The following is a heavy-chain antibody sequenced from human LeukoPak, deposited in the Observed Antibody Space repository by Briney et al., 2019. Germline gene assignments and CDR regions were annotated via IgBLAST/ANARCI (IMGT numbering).Heavy chain of an antibody. CDR2: IYYTGST. D-gene: IGHD5/OR15-5a*01. CDR1: GGSITSYY. CDR3: ARSSVGTFDY. Sequence: PWETLSLTCTVSGGSITSYYWSWIRQPPGKGLEWIGYIYYTGSTNCNPSLNSRVTISIDTSKNQFSLKLSSVSAADTAVYYCARSSVGTFDYWGQGTLVTVSS. V-gene: IGHV4-59*01. J-gene: IGHJ4*02.